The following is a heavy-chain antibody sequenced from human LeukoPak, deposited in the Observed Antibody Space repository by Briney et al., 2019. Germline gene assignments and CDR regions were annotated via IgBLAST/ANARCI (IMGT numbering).Heavy chain of an antibody. J-gene: IGHJ4*02. CDR2: VWHDGSKT. D-gene: IGHD4-17*01. CDR3: AKDSNDNGDYNYFDF. V-gene: IGHV3-33*06. Sequence: GGSLRLSCEVSGFIFSYYGMNWVRQAPGKGLEWVALVWHDGSKTYYADSVKGRFTVSRDNSKNTLFLQMNSLRAEDTGVYYCAKDSNDNGDYNYFDFWGQGTLVTVSS. CDR1: GFIFSYYG.